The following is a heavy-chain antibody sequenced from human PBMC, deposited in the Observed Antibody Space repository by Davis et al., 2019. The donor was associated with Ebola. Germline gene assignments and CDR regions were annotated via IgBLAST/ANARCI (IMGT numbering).Heavy chain of an antibody. D-gene: IGHD6-13*01. CDR2: ITAYNGNT. V-gene: IGHV1-18*01. Sequence: AASVTVSCKASGYTFRNSAISWVRQAPGQGLALMGWITAYNGNTNYAQKLQDRVTLTTDTSTTTAYMEVRGLRSDDTAVYYCARRRTWYGTGLDYWGQGTLVTVSS. J-gene: IGHJ4*02. CDR1: GYTFRNSA. CDR3: ARRRTWYGTGLDY.